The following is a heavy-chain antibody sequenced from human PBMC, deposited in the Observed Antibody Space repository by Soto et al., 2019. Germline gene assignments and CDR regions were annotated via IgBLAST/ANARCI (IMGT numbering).Heavy chain of an antibody. CDR2: ISGGGSNT. Sequence: EVQLLESGGGLVQPGGSLRLSCAASGFTFSSYAMTWVRQAPGKGLEWVSTISGGGSNTYYTDSVKGRFTISRDNSKNTLYMQINSLRAEDTAVYYCAKLPRCTGSSCYYRDYCDYWGQGTLVSVSS. J-gene: IGHJ4*02. CDR3: AKLPRCTGSSCYYRDYCDY. D-gene: IGHD2-15*01. V-gene: IGHV3-23*01. CDR1: GFTFSSYA.